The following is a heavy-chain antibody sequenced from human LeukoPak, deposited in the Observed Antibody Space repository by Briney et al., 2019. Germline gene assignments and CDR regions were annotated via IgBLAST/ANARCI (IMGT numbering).Heavy chain of an antibody. Sequence: GASVKVSCKASGYTVTGYYMHWVRQAPGQGLEWMGWINPNSGGTNYAQKFQGRVTMTRDTSISTAYMELSRLRSDDTAVYYCARTSEWELLSGGYYFDYWGQGTLVTVSS. CDR1: GYTVTGYY. V-gene: IGHV1-2*02. J-gene: IGHJ4*02. CDR2: INPNSGGT. CDR3: ARTSEWELLSGGYYFDY. D-gene: IGHD1-26*01.